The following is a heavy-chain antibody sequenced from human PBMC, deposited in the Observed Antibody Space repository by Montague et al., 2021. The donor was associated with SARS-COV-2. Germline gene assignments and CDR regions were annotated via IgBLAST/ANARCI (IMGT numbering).Heavy chain of an antibody. D-gene: IGHD3-10*01. CDR3: AREEDSYGSGTLDY. J-gene: IGHJ4*02. CDR2: ISSSGSTL. CDR1: GFTFSSYE. V-gene: IGHV3-48*03. Sequence: SLRLSCAASGFTFSSYEMNWVRQAPGKGLEWVSYISSSGSTLYHADSVRGRFTISRDNARDSVYLQVNSLRAEDTAVYYCAREEDSYGSGTLDYWGQGTPATVPS.